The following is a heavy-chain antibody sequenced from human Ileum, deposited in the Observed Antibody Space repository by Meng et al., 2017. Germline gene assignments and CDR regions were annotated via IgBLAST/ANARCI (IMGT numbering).Heavy chain of an antibody. V-gene: IGHV3-23*01. D-gene: IGHD3-9*01. CDR3: AKRGLTGLDAFDI. CDR1: VRTLSNYA. Sequence: EVELLESGGGLGQPGGSLRLPCAASVRTLSNYAMSWVRQTPGKGLEWVSAITGSGGGAYYADSVKGRFTISRDNSKNTLYLQMNSLRAEDTAIYYCAKRGLTGLDAFDIWGQGTMVTVSS. CDR2: ITGSGGGA. J-gene: IGHJ3*02.